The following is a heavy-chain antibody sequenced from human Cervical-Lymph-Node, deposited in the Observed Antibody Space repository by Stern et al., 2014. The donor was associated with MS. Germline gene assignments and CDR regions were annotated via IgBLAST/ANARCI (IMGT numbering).Heavy chain of an antibody. J-gene: IGHJ4*02. Sequence: QVQLQESGPGLVKPSGTLYLTCTVSGDSISNDYWWCGVRQPPGQGLQWIGEIYHSGRRAYNPYLKSRVTLSMDKSKNQFSLKVTSVTTADTAVYYCARNSPQSSGWYGHLDYWGRGTLVTVSS. D-gene: IGHD6-19*01. V-gene: IGHV4-4*02. CDR3: ARNSPQSSGWYGHLDY. CDR2: IYHSGRR. CDR1: GDSISNDYW.